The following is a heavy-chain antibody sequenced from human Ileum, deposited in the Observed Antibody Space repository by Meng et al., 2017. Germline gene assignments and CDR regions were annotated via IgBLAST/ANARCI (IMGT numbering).Heavy chain of an antibody. CDR1: GFTFSDYY. CDR2: ISPTGGSL. CDR3: ARDHGPLNWFDP. J-gene: IGHJ5*02. Sequence: GGSLRLSCAASGFTFSDYYMTWIRQPPGQGLELLASISPTGGSLYYADSVKGRFSISRDNAKNSLSLQVNSLSVEDTSVYYCARDHGPLNWFDPCGKGNLVAVSS. V-gene: IGHV3-11*04.